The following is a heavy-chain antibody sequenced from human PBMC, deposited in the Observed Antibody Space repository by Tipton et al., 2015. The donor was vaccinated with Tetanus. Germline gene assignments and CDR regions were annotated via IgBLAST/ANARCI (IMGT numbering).Heavy chain of an antibody. CDR3: ARRSLTNYGLDV. D-gene: IGHD1-1*01. J-gene: IGHJ6*02. CDR1: GFTSESHY. Sequence: SLRLSCAVSGFTSESHYMHWVRQTPGKGLLWISRINPDGRRTHYADSVKGRFTISRDNAKNTVYLQMNSLRAEDTAVYFCARRSLTNYGLDVWGQGTPVTVSS. V-gene: IGHV3-74*01. CDR2: INPDGRRT.